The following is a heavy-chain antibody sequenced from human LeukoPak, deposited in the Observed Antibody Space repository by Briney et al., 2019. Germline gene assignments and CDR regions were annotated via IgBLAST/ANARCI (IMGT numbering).Heavy chain of an antibody. J-gene: IGHJ3*02. CDR3: VKTMMTFGGVIRTDAFDI. V-gene: IGHV3-21*01. CDR2: ISSSSSNI. CDR1: GFTFSIYS. D-gene: IGHD3-16*01. Sequence: GGSLRLSCAASGFTFSIYSMNWVRQAPGKGLEWVSSISSSSSNIYYADSVKGRFTISRDNAKNSLYLQMNSLRAEDTAVYYCVKTMMTFGGVIRTDAFDIWGQGTMVIVSS.